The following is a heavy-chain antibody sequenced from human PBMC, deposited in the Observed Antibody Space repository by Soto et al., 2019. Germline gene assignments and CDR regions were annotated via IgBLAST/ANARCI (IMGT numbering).Heavy chain of an antibody. CDR3: ARAGSGYDYYYYYYGMDV. Sequence: GASVKVSCKASGYTFTSYAMHWVRQAPGQRLEGMGWINAGNGNTKYSQKFQGRVTITRDTSASTAYMELSSLRSEDTAVYYCARAGSGYDYYYYYYGMDVWGQGTTVTVSS. CDR2: INAGNGNT. CDR1: GYTFTSYA. J-gene: IGHJ6*02. D-gene: IGHD5-12*01. V-gene: IGHV1-3*01.